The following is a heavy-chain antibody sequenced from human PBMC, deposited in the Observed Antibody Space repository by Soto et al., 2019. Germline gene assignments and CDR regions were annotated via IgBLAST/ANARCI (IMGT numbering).Heavy chain of an antibody. J-gene: IGHJ4*02. CDR3: ARITNYYDTSVYYSDN. V-gene: IGHV3-64*01. CDR2: ISSNGGGT. CDR1: GFTFSDYA. Sequence: EVQLVESGGGLVQPGGPLRLSCVTSGFTFSDYAMHWVRQAPGKGLEYVSGISSNGGGTYYAYSVKGRFTISRDNSNNTLYLQLGSLRGEDMAVYYCARITNYYDTSVYYSDNWGQGTLVTVSS. D-gene: IGHD3-22*01.